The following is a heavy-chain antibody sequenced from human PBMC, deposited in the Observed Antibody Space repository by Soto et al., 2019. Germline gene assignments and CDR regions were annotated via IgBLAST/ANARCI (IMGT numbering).Heavy chain of an antibody. Sequence: EVQLLESGGGLVEPGGSLRLSCAASGFTFRSYAMTWVRQAPGKGLEWVSYTGGGGVSTYYADSVKGRFTSSRDDSKNTLYIQMNSLRAEDTALYYCAKIVGGGSHHDAFDIWGQGKMVTVSS. V-gene: IGHV3-23*01. D-gene: IGHD2-15*01. CDR1: GFTFRSYA. CDR3: AKIVGGGSHHDAFDI. CDR2: TGGGGVST. J-gene: IGHJ3*02.